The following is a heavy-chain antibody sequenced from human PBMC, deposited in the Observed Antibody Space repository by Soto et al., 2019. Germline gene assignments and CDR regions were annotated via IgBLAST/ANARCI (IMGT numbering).Heavy chain of an antibody. V-gene: IGHV3-30*18. D-gene: IGHD1-26*01. J-gene: IGHJ6*02. CDR1: GFTFSSYG. CDR2: ISEDGSNK. Sequence: QVQLVESGGGVVQPGRSLRLSCAASGFTFSSYGMHLVRQAPGKGLEWVAVISEDGSNKYYADYVKGRFTISRDNSKNTLYLEMHRTRAEDTAVYYCTKDVVVGATTGLGDYYYYYGMDVWGQGATGTVSS. CDR3: TKDVVVGATTGLGDYYYYYGMDV.